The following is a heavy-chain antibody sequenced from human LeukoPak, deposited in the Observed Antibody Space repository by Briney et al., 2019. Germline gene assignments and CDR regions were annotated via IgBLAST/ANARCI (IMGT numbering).Heavy chain of an antibody. V-gene: IGHV4-38-2*02. CDR2: IYHSGST. CDR1: GYSISSGYY. CDR3: ARDLGGWFGEPTSTLDY. Sequence: SETLSLTCTVSGYSISSGYYWGWIRQPPGKGLEWIGSIYHSGSTYYNPSLKSRVTISVDTSKNQFSLKLSSVTAADTAVYYCARDLGGWFGEPTSTLDYWGQGTLVTASS. D-gene: IGHD3-10*01. J-gene: IGHJ4*02.